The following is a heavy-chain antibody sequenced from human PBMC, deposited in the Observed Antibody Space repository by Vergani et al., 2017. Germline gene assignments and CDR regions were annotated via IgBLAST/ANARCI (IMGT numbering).Heavy chain of an antibody. Sequence: QLQLQESGSELVKPSETLSLTCTVSGGSISSSSYYWGWIRQPPGKGLEWIGSIYYSGSTYYNPSLKSRVTISVDTSKNQFSLKLSSVTAADTAVYYCARPRPGATVGLGAFYIWGQGTMVTVSS. J-gene: IGHJ3*02. CDR1: GGSISSSSYY. D-gene: IGHD1-26*01. V-gene: IGHV4-39*01. CDR3: ARPRPGATVGLGAFYI. CDR2: IYYSGST.